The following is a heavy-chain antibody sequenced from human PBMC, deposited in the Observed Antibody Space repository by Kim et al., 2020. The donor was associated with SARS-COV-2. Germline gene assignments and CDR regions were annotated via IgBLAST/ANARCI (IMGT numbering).Heavy chain of an antibody. D-gene: IGHD3-10*01. CDR3: ARAVGFGSNWFDP. J-gene: IGHJ5*02. Sequence: NPSLAIRVTNSVDTSKTQFSLKLGSVTAADTAVYYCARAVGFGSNWFDPWGQGTLVTVSS. V-gene: IGHV4-39*07.